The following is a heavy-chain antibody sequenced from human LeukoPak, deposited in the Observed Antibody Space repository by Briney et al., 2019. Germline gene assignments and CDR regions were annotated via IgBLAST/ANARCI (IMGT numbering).Heavy chain of an antibody. J-gene: IGHJ4*02. CDR3: AKLQGGSYWYFDY. CDR1: GFTFSSYG. Sequence: GGSLRLSCAASGFTFSSYGMSWVRQAPGKGLEWVSAISGSGGSTYYVDSVKGRFTISRDNSKNTLYLQMNSLRAEDTAVYYCAKLQGGSYWYFDYWGQGTLVTVSS. CDR2: ISGSGGST. D-gene: IGHD1-26*01. V-gene: IGHV3-23*01.